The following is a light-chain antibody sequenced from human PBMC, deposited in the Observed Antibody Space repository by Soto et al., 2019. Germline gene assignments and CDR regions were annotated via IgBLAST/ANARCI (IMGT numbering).Light chain of an antibody. J-gene: IGLJ1*01. V-gene: IGLV2-23*01. CDR1: ISAVGSYRL. Sequence: QCVLTQPASLSGSPGQSITISCTGSISAVGSYRLVSWYQCHPGKVPKLTIYEGDKRPSGVSNRFSGSEPGNTASLTISGLQAGDEADYYCCSSAPSRTVVFGTGTKVNVL. CDR3: CSSAPSRTVV. CDR2: EGD.